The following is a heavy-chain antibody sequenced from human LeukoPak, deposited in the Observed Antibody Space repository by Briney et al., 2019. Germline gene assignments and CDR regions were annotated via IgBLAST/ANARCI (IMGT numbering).Heavy chain of an antibody. CDR3: ARDRVLRYFDY. CDR1: GFTFSSYG. CDR2: IWYDGSDK. D-gene: IGHD4/OR15-4a*01. Sequence: GGSLRLSCAASGFTFSSYGMHWVRQAPGKGLEWVAVIWYDGSDKYYADSVKGRFTISRDNSKNTLYLQMNSLRAENTAVYYCARDRVLRYFDYWGQGTLVTVSS. J-gene: IGHJ4*02. V-gene: IGHV3-33*01.